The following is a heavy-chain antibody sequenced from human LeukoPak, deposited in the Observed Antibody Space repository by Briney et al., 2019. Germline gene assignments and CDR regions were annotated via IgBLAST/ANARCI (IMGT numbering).Heavy chain of an antibody. CDR1: GFTFSSHA. V-gene: IGHV3-48*02. CDR2: IHTSGSTI. J-gene: IGHJ4*02. CDR3: AREFYFFDC. Sequence: GGSLRLSCAASGFTFSSHAMSWVRQAPGKGLEWVSYIHTSGSTIYYADSVKGRFTISRDNAKRSLYLQMNSLRDEDTAVYYCAREFYFFDCWGQGTLVTVSS.